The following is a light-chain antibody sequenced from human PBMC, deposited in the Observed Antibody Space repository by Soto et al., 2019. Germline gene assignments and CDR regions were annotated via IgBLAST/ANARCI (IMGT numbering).Light chain of an antibody. Sequence: EIVLTQSPGTLSLSPGERATLSCRASQTVSSDYLAWYQQKPGQAPRLLIYDASTRATGIADRFSGSGSGTDFTLTIRRLEPEDFAVYYCQQYGSSPPYTFGQGTKVEIK. V-gene: IGKV3-20*01. CDR1: QTVSSDY. J-gene: IGKJ2*01. CDR3: QQYGSSPPYT. CDR2: DAS.